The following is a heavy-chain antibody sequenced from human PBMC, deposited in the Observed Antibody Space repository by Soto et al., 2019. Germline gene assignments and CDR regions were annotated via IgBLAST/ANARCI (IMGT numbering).Heavy chain of an antibody. D-gene: IGHD1-7*01. J-gene: IGHJ6*02. CDR2: IIPIFGTA. Sequence: QVQLVQSGAEVKKPGSSVKVSCKASGGTFSSYAISWVRQAPGQGLEWMGGIIPIFGTANYAQKFQGRVTITADESTSTAYMELSSLRFEDTAVYYCASQMGVTGTYEDYYGMDVWGQRTTVTVSS. CDR3: ASQMGVTGTYEDYYGMDV. V-gene: IGHV1-69*12. CDR1: GGTFSSYA.